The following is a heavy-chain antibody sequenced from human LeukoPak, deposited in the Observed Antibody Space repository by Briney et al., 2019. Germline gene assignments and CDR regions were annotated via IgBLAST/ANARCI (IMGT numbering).Heavy chain of an antibody. Sequence: AGGSLRLSCAASGFTFSNYAMYWVRQAPGKGLKWVAVISYDGSNKYYTDSVKGRFTISRDNSKNTLFLQMNSLRAEDTAVYYCASSAVAGTDILYYFDYWGQGTLVTVSS. V-gene: IGHV3-30*10. CDR1: GFTFSNYA. D-gene: IGHD6-19*01. J-gene: IGHJ4*02. CDR3: ASSAVAGTDILYYFDY. CDR2: ISYDGSNK.